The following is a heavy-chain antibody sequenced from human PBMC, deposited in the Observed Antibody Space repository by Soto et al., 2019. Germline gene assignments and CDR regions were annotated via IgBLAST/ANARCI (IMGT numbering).Heavy chain of an antibody. CDR1: GFTVSSNY. Sequence: GGSLRLSCAASGFTVSSNYMSWVRQAPGKGLEWVSVIYSGGSTYYADSVKGRFTISRENAQNSFFLQMNSLRVGDTAVYYCARTDRDFYGLDVWGQGISVTVS. V-gene: IGHV3-53*01. CDR3: ARTDRDFYGLDV. J-gene: IGHJ6*02. CDR2: IYSGGST.